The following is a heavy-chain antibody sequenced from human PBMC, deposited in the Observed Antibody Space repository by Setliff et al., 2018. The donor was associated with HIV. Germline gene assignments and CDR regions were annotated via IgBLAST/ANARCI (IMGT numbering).Heavy chain of an antibody. V-gene: IGHV3-48*01. Sequence: GGSLRLSCAASGFTFSSYNMNWVRQAPGKGLEWVSSISSSSSPIFYADSVKGRFTISRDNAKNSLYLQMNSLRAEDTAVYYCARDMMRWLVMVPGATRGYFDAWGQGALVTVSS. D-gene: IGHD3-16*01. J-gene: IGHJ4*02. CDR2: ISSSSSPI. CDR3: ARDMMRWLVMVPGATRGYFDA. CDR1: GFTFSSYN.